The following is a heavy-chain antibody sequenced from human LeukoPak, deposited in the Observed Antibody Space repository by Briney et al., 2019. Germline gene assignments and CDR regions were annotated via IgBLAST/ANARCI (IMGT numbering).Heavy chain of an antibody. CDR2: IRYDGRDK. CDR3: ARDTAWYTTQNYIDV. CDR1: GFSFRSYG. D-gene: IGHD2-8*01. Sequence: GGSLRLSCAASGFSFRSYGMQWVRQAPGKGPEWVAFIRYDGRDKYYADSVKGRFTITRDNSEDTLYLQMSSLRTEDTALYYCARDTAWYTTQNYIDVWGKGTTVSVSS. V-gene: IGHV3-30*02. J-gene: IGHJ6*03.